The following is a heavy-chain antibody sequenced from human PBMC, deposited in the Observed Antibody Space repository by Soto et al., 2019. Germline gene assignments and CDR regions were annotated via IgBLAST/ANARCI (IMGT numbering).Heavy chain of an antibody. CDR3: ARDRLRYNWNDFPYYFYGMGV. D-gene: IGHD1-1*01. Sequence: QVQLVESGGGVVQPGRSLRLSCAASGFTFSSYAMHWVRQAPGKGLEWVAVISYDGSNKYYADSVKGRFTISRDNSKNTLYLQMNSQRAEDTAVYYCARDRLRYNWNDFPYYFYGMGVWGQGTTVTVSS. CDR2: ISYDGSNK. CDR1: GFTFSSYA. J-gene: IGHJ6*02. V-gene: IGHV3-30-3*01.